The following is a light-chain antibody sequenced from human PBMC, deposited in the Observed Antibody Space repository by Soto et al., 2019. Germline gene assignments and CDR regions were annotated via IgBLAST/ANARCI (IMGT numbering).Light chain of an antibody. V-gene: IGLV2-14*01. CDR3: SSYTSSSALEV. CDR2: EVS. Sequence: QSALTQPASVSGSPGQSITISCTGTSSDVGDYNFVSWYQQHPGKVPKLVVYEVSSRPSGVSNRFSGSKSGNTASLTISGLQAEDEADYYSSSYTSSSALEVFGGGTKVTVL. J-gene: IGLJ2*01. CDR1: SSDVGDYNF.